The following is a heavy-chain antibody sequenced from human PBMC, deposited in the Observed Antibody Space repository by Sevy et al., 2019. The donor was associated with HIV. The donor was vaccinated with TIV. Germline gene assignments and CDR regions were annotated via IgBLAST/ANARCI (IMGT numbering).Heavy chain of an antibody. V-gene: IGHV3-74*01. Sequence: GGSLRLSCAASGFTFGSHCMNWVRQAPGKGLVWVSRITRGGGGTNYADSVKGRFTVSRDNAKNTLYLQMNSLRAEDTAVYYCARDENYYESSAYYGITYPFDYWGQGTLVTVSS. CDR1: GFTFGSHC. CDR3: ARDENYYESSAYYGITYPFDY. D-gene: IGHD3-22*01. CDR2: ITRGGGGT. J-gene: IGHJ4*02.